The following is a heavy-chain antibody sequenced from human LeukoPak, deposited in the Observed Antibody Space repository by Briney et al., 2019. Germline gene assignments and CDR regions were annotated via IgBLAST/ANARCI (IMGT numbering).Heavy chain of an antibody. V-gene: IGHV3-21*01. Sequence: GGSLRLSCAASGFTFSSYSMNWVRQAPGKGLVWVSSISGSSSYIYYADSVKGRFTISRDNAKNSLYLQMNSLRAEDTAVYYCASAYGDYSSFDYWGQGTLVIVSS. J-gene: IGHJ4*02. CDR2: ISGSSSYI. CDR3: ASAYGDYSSFDY. D-gene: IGHD4-17*01. CDR1: GFTFSSYS.